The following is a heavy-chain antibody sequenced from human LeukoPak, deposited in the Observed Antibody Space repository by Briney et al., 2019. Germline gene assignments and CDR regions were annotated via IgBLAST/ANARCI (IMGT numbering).Heavy chain of an antibody. CDR1: GYTFTSYD. CDR2: MSPNSGNT. CDR3: ARGYYYDSSGYCPFDY. J-gene: IGHJ4*02. Sequence: ASVKVSCKASGYTFTSYDFNWVRQATGQRPEWMGWMSPNSGNTGYAQKFQGRVTMTRNTSISTAYMELSSLRSEDTAVYYCARGYYYDSSGYCPFDYWGQGTLVTVSS. D-gene: IGHD3-22*01. V-gene: IGHV1-8*01.